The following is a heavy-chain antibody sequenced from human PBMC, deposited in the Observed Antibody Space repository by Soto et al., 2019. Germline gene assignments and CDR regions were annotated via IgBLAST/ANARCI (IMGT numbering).Heavy chain of an antibody. J-gene: IGHJ6*02. CDR1: NGSVSSGTYS. Sequence: SETLSLTCTVSNGSVSSGTYSWSWVRQPPGKGLEWIGYVYYSGTTYYTPSLKSRLHMSMDRANDHFSLNLTSVTAADTAVYFCARGHYYYGMDVWGQGITVTVSS. CDR2: VYYSGTT. V-gene: IGHV4-30-2*01. CDR3: ARGHYYYGMDV.